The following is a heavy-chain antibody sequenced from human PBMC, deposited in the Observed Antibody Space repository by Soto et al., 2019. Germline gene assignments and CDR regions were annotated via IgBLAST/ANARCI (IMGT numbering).Heavy chain of an antibody. D-gene: IGHD3-22*01. V-gene: IGHV4-4*02. CDR1: GNSISTTNW. CDR3: ARDVGYHYDGSPSGQFDF. Sequence: SETLSLTCVVSGNSISTTNWWSWVRQSPGKGLEWIGEIYHSGSTNYNPSLKSRVTISVDKFKNQFSLKLSSVTAADTAVYYCARDVGYHYDGSPSGQFDFWGQGTLVTVSS. CDR2: IYHSGST. J-gene: IGHJ4*02.